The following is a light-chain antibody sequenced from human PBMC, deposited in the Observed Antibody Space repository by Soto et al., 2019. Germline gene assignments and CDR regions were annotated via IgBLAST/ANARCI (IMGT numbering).Light chain of an antibody. CDR3: HQYVIYRIT. CDR2: KAS. V-gene: IGKV1-5*03. J-gene: IGKJ5*01. CDR1: QSLSSW. Sequence: DIQMTQSPSTLSASVGDRVTITCRASQSLSSWLAWYQQKPGKAPKSLIYKASSLESGVPSRFSGSGSGTEFTLTISSLQPDDFATYYCHQYVIYRITFGQGTRLEMK.